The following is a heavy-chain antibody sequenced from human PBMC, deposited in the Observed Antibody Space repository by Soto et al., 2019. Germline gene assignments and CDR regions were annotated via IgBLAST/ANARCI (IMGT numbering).Heavy chain of an antibody. Sequence: LSLTCTVSGGSIRNYYWSWIRQPPGKGLEWIGYVYSSGSTYYNPSLKSRVTISVDRSKNQFSLKLSSVTAADTAVYYCASGLVTTLHYWGQGTLVTVSS. CDR3: ASGLVTTLHY. J-gene: IGHJ4*02. V-gene: IGHV4-59*12. CDR1: GGSIRNYY. D-gene: IGHD4-17*01. CDR2: VYSSGST.